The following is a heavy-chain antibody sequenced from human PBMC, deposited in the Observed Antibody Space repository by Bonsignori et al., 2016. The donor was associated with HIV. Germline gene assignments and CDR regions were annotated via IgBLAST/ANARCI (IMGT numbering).Heavy chain of an antibody. CDR1: GFTFSSYA. CDR2: ISNDGTNK. CDR3: ARNRGRGVLDP. Sequence: QVQLVESGGGVVQPGRSLRLSCAASGFTFSSYAMDWVRQAPGKGVEWVAVISNDGTNKYYADSVTGRFTISRDNSKNTLYLQMNSLRAEDTALYYCARNRGRGVLDPWG. J-gene: IGHJ5*02. D-gene: IGHD1-1*01. V-gene: IGHV3-30*04.